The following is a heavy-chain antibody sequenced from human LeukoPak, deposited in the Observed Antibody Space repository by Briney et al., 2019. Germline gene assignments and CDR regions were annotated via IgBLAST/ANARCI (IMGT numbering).Heavy chain of an antibody. J-gene: IGHJ4*02. Sequence: HSGGSLRLSCSASGFTFDDYAVSWFRQAPGKGLECVGFIRSKAFGGTPEYAASVRGRFTISRDDSKSIAYLQMNSLKTEDTAVYYCTRNTVTVHFDYWSQGTLVTVSS. CDR3: TRNTVTVHFDY. CDR1: GFTFDDYA. CDR2: IRSKAFGGTP. D-gene: IGHD4-17*01. V-gene: IGHV3-49*03.